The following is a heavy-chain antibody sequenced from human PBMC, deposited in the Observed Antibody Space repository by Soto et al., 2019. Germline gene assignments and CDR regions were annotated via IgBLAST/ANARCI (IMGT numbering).Heavy chain of an antibody. D-gene: IGHD1-1*01. CDR1: GFTFSSYA. CDR2: ISGSGGST. CDR3: ERDSTPTKPFDY. V-gene: IGHV3-23*01. J-gene: IGHJ4*02. Sequence: GGSLRLSCAASGFTFSSYAMSWVRQAPGKGLEWVSAISGSGGSTYYADSVKGRFTISRDNSKNTLYLQMNSLRAEDTAVYYCERDSTPTKPFDYWGQGTLVTVSS.